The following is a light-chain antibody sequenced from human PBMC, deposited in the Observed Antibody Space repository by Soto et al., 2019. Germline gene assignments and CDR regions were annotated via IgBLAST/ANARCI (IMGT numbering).Light chain of an antibody. V-gene: IGKV3-20*01. CDR2: GAS. CDR1: QSVSSNY. CDR3: QQYSGSPST. Sequence: EIVLTQSPGTLSLSPGERATLSCRASQSVSSNYLVWYQQKPGQPLRLLIYGASSRATGIPDRFSGSGSGTDFALTISTLEPEDFAVYYCQQYSGSPSTFGQGTKLEIK. J-gene: IGKJ2*01.